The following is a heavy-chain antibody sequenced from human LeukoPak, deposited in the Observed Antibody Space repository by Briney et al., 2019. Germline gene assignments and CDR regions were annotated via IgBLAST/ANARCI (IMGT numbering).Heavy chain of an antibody. CDR1: GFIFTSYS. D-gene: IGHD4-17*01. CDR3: ANEIRPNDY. CDR2: ITRSGSNT. Sequence: GGSLRLSCAASGFIFTSYSMNWVRQAPGKGLEWVSVITRSGSNTYYADSVKGRFTISKDNSKNTVYLQMNSLRAEDTAVYYCANEIRPNDYWGQGTLVTVSS. J-gene: IGHJ4*02. V-gene: IGHV3-23*01.